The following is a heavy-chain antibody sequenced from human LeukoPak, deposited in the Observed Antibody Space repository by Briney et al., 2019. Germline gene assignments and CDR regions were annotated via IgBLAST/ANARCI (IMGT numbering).Heavy chain of an antibody. J-gene: IGHJ5*02. CDR1: GGSISSGSYY. Sequence: SETLSLTCTVSGGSISSGSYYWSWIRQPAGKGLEWIGRIYTSGSTNYNPSLKRRVTISVDTSKNQFSLKLSSVTAADTAVYYCAREVDFGVVPNWFDPWGQGTLVTVSS. CDR2: IYTSGST. D-gene: IGHD3-3*01. CDR3: AREVDFGVVPNWFDP. V-gene: IGHV4-61*02.